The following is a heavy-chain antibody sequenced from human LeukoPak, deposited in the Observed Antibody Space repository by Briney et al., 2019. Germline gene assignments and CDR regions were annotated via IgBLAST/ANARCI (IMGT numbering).Heavy chain of an antibody. CDR3: ARMRYSYGRYYYYGMDV. Sequence: SETLSLTCAVSGGSISSGGYSWSWIRQPPGKGLEWIGYIYHSGSTYYNPSLKSRVTISVDRSENQFSLKLSSVTAADTAVYYCARMRYSYGRYYYYGMDVWGQGTTVTVSS. CDR2: IYHSGST. CDR1: GGSISSGGYS. V-gene: IGHV4-30-2*01. J-gene: IGHJ6*02. D-gene: IGHD5-18*01.